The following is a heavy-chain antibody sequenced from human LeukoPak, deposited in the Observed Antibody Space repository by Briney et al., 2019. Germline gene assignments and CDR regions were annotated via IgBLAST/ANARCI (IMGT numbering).Heavy chain of an antibody. J-gene: IGHJ4*02. CDR1: GGSFSGYY. Sequence: SETLSLTCAVYGGSFSGYYWSWVRQPPGQGLEWIGEISLTGLTHYNPSLESRVTVSLGKSKNQLSLNLTSVTAADTAVYYCSRENGAFSPFGYWGQGILVTV. V-gene: IGHV4-34*01. CDR3: SRENGAFSPFGY. CDR2: ISLTGLT. D-gene: IGHD2-8*01.